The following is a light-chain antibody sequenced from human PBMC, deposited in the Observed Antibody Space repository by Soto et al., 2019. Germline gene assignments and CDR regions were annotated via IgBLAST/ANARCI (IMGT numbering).Light chain of an antibody. J-gene: IGKJ2*01. CDR1: QSISSY. CDR3: QQSYSTPYT. Sequence: DIQMTQSPSSLSASVGDRVTITCRASQSISSYLNWYQQKPGKAPKLLIYAASSLQSGVPSRFSGSGSGTDFTLTISRLQPEDFATYYCQQSYSTPYTFGQVTKLEIK. V-gene: IGKV1-39*01. CDR2: AAS.